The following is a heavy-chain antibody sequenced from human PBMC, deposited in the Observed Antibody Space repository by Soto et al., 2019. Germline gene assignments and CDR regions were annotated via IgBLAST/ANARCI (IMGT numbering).Heavy chain of an antibody. CDR1: GYTFTSYD. CDR3: ARVYCSSTSCYGPYFDY. CDR2: MNPNSGNT. D-gene: IGHD2-2*01. Sequence: AASVKVSCKASGYTFTSYDINWVRQATGQGLEWMGWMNPNSGNTGYAQKFQGRVTMTRNTSISTAYMELSSLRSEDTAVYYCARVYCSSTSCYGPYFDYWGQGTLVTVSS. V-gene: IGHV1-8*01. J-gene: IGHJ4*02.